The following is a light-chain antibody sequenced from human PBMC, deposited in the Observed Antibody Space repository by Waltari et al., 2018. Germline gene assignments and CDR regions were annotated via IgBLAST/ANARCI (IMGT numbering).Light chain of an antibody. CDR1: SSDVGGYNY. CDR2: DVS. J-gene: IGLJ1*01. V-gene: IGLV2-11*01. CDR3: CSYAGSYTYV. Sequence: QSALTQPRSVSGSPGQSVTISCTGTSSDVGGYNYVSWYQQHPGKAPKLMIYDVSKRPSGVTYRFSGSKSGNTASLPISGLQAEDEADYYCCSYAGSYTYVFGTGTKVTVL.